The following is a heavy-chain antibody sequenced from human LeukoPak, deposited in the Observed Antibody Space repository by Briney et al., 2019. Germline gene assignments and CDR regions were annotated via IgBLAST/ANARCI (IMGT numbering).Heavy chain of an antibody. CDR2: INPNSGGT. Sequence: ASVKVSCKASGYTFSDYYMHWVRQAPGQGLEWMGWINPNSGGTNYAQKFQGRVTMTRDTSISTAYMELNSLRFDDTAVYSCAREAAPRSFDYWGQGTLVTVSS. V-gene: IGHV1-2*02. CDR3: AREAAPRSFDY. D-gene: IGHD3-10*01. CDR1: GYTFSDYY. J-gene: IGHJ4*02.